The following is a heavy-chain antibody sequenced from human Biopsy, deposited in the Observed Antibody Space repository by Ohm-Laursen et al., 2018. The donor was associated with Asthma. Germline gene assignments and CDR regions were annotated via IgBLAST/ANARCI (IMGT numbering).Heavy chain of an antibody. J-gene: IGHJ4*02. V-gene: IGHV4-39*01. CDR1: GDSMGGSGYC. Sequence: SETLSLSCNVSGDSMGGSGYCLGWIRQPPRKGLEWIGNVYHSGNTNINPSLQSRVTISVDTSKSQFSLKVSAVTAADTAVYFCARHKHSNSWYKYYFDYWGQGTRVTVSS. CDR3: ARHKHSNSWYKYYFDY. CDR2: VYHSGNT. D-gene: IGHD6-13*01.